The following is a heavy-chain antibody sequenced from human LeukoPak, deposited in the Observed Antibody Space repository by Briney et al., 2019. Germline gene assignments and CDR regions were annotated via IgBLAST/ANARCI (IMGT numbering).Heavy chain of an antibody. CDR3: ARALPTYYYDSSGYAFDY. CDR1: GGSISSGDYY. V-gene: IGHV4-30-4*01. Sequence: PSETLSLTCTVSGGSISSGDYYWRWIRQPPGKGLEWIVYIYYSGSTYYSPSLKSRVTISVYTSKNQFSLKLSSVTAADTAVYYCARALPTYYYDSSGYAFDYWGQGTLVTVSS. D-gene: IGHD3-22*01. J-gene: IGHJ4*02. CDR2: IYYSGST.